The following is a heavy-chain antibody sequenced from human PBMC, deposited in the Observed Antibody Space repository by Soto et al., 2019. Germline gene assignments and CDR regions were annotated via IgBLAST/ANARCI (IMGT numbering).Heavy chain of an antibody. CDR2: IYWDDDK. Sequence: QITLKESGPTLVKPTQTLTLTCTFSGFSLSTSGVGVGWIRQPPGKALEWLALIYWDDDKRYSPSLKSRLTITKDTSKNQVVLTMTNMDPVDTATYYCALSLWFGDTLGKWFDPWGQGTLVTAAS. D-gene: IGHD3-10*01. CDR3: ALSLWFGDTLGKWFDP. J-gene: IGHJ5*02. V-gene: IGHV2-5*02. CDR1: GFSLSTSGVG.